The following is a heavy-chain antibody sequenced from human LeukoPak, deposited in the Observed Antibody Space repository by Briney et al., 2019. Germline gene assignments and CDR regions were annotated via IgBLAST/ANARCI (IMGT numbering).Heavy chain of an antibody. J-gene: IGHJ4*02. V-gene: IGHV3-21*01. CDR2: ISSSSSYI. D-gene: IGHD3-9*01. CDR3: VRDYENLTGSKTRFHY. CDR1: GFTFSRYS. Sequence: GGSLRLSCAASGFTFSRYSMNWVRQAPGKGLEWVSCISSSSSYIYYANSMKGRFTISRDNAKNSLHLQMNSLRAEDTAVYYCVRDYENLTGSKTRFHYWGQGTLVTVSS.